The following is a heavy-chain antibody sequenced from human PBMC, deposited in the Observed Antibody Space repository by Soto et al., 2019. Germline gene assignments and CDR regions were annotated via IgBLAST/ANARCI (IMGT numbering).Heavy chain of an antibody. Sequence: QVQLVESGGGVVQPGRSLRLSCAASGFTFSNYAMHWVRQAPGKGLEWVAVISYDGGSKYYADSVKGRFTISRDNTKNTLYLQMNSLVAEDTAVYYCARDVNYGDYFSYAFDMWGQGTMVTVSA. V-gene: IGHV3-30-3*01. D-gene: IGHD4-17*01. CDR3: ARDVNYGDYFSYAFDM. CDR1: GFTFSNYA. CDR2: ISYDGGSK. J-gene: IGHJ3*02.